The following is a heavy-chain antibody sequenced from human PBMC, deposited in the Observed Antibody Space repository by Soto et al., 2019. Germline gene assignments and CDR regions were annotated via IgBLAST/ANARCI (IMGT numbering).Heavy chain of an antibody. Sequence: QVQLVESGGGVVQPGRSLRLSCAASGFTFSSYGMHWVRQAPGKGLEWVAVISYDGSNKYYADSVKGRFTISRDNSKNALYLQMISLRDEDTAVYYCAKSYYDFWSGTDAFDIWGQGTMVTVSS. V-gene: IGHV3-30*18. J-gene: IGHJ3*02. CDR3: AKSYYDFWSGTDAFDI. CDR2: ISYDGSNK. CDR1: GFTFSSYG. D-gene: IGHD3-3*01.